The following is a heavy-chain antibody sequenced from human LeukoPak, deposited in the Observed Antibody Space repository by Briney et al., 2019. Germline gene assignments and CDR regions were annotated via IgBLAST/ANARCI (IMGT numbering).Heavy chain of an antibody. Sequence: GGSLRLSCSASGFTFSTYAMSWVRRAPGKGLEWVSAISGSGDTTYFADSVKGRFTISRDNSKNTLYLQMNSLRGEDTAVYFCAKRAGVGSGSPLNNYSDYWGQGTLVTVSS. CDR3: AKRAGVGSGSPLNNYSDY. D-gene: IGHD3-22*01. V-gene: IGHV3-23*01. CDR2: ISGSGDTT. J-gene: IGHJ4*02. CDR1: GFTFSTYA.